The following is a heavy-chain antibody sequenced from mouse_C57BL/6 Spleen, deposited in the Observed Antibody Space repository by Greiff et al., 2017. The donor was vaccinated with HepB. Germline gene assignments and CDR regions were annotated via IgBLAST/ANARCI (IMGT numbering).Heavy chain of an antibody. Sequence: EVKVEESGGGLVKPGGSLKLSCAASGFTFSSYAMSWVRQTPEKRLEWVATISDGGSYTYYPDNVKGRFTISRDNAKNNLYLQMSQLKSEDTAMYYCARDQKGYGNYVLDYWGQGTTLTVSS. CDR3: ARDQKGYGNYVLDY. D-gene: IGHD2-10*02. CDR1: GFTFSSYA. CDR2: ISDGGSYT. V-gene: IGHV5-4*01. J-gene: IGHJ2*01.